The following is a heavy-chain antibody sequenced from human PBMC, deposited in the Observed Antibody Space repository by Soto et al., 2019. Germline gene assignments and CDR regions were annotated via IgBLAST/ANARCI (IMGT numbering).Heavy chain of an antibody. CDR1: GFTFSSYA. D-gene: IGHD3-10*01. CDR3: AKGSEGHGWGCYYYYYGMDV. J-gene: IGHJ6*02. V-gene: IGHV3-23*01. Sequence: PGGSLRLSCAASGFTFSSYAMSWVRQAPGKGLEWVSAISGSGGSTYYADSVKGRFTISRDNSKNTLYLQMNSLRAEDTAVYYCAKGSEGHGWGCYYYYYGMDVWGQGATVTVSS. CDR2: ISGSGGST.